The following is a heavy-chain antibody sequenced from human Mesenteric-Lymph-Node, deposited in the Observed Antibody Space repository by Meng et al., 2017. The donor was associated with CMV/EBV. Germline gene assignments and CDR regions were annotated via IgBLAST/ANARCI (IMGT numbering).Heavy chain of an antibody. CDR1: GFTVSSNY. V-gene: IGHV3-66*02. CDR2: IYSGGSI. D-gene: IGHD6-13*01. J-gene: IGHJ6*02. CDR3: ARAAAATYYYGMDV. Sequence: GESLKISCAASGFTVSSNYMSWVRQAPGKGLEWVSVIYSGGSIYYADSVKGRFTISRDNSKNTLYLQMNSLRAEDTAVYYCARAAAATYYYGMDVWGQGTTVTVSS.